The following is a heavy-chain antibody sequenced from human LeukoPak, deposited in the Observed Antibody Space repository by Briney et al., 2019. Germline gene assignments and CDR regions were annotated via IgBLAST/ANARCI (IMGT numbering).Heavy chain of an antibody. J-gene: IGHJ4*02. CDR1: GYTLTELS. V-gene: IGHV1-24*01. CDR3: ATDASDYGRNSRNY. D-gene: IGHD4-23*01. CDR2: FDPEDGET. Sequence: ASVKVSCKVSGYTLTELSMHWVRQAPGKGLEWMGGFDPEDGETIYAQKFQGRATMTEDTSTDTAYMELSSLRSEDTAVYYCATDASDYGRNSRNYWGQGTLVTVSS.